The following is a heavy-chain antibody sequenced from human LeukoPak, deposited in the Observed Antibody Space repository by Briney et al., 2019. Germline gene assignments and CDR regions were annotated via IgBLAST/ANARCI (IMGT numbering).Heavy chain of an antibody. CDR1: GGSISSSSYY. Sequence: PSETLSLTCTVSGGSISSSSYYWGWIRQPPGKGLEWIGSIYYSGSTYYNPSLKSRVTISVDTSKNQFSLKLSSVTAADTAVYYCARVKKEQPLWFDPWGQGTLVTVSS. J-gene: IGHJ5*02. V-gene: IGHV4-39*07. D-gene: IGHD6-13*01. CDR3: ARVKKEQPLWFDP. CDR2: IYYSGST.